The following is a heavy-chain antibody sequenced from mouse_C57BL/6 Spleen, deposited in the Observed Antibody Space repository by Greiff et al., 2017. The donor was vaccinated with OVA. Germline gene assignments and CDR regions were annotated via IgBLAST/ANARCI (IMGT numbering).Heavy chain of an antibody. V-gene: IGHV2-2*01. CDR3: AREGGYGSSYRYFDV. CDR1: GFSLTSYG. Sequence: VQLQQSGPGLVQPSQSLSITCTVSGFSLTSYGVHWVRQSPGKGLEWLGVLWSGGSTDYNAAFISSLSISNDNSKSQVFFKMNSLQADDTAIYYCAREGGYGSSYRYFDVWGTGTTVTVSS. CDR2: LWSGGST. J-gene: IGHJ1*03. D-gene: IGHD1-1*01.